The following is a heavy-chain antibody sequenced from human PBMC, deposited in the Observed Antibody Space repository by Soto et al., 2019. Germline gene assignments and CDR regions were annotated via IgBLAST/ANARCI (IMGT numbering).Heavy chain of an antibody. V-gene: IGHV4-4*02. CDR2: IYHSGST. D-gene: IGHD3-9*01. Sequence: SETLSLTCAVSSGSISSSNWWSWVRQPPGKGLEWIGEIYHSGSTNYNPSLKSRVTISVDKSKNQFSLKLSSVTAADTAVYYCARINEYYDILTGYFVQGYYYYMDVWGKGTTVTVSS. J-gene: IGHJ6*03. CDR1: SGSISSSNW. CDR3: ARINEYYDILTGYFVQGYYYYMDV.